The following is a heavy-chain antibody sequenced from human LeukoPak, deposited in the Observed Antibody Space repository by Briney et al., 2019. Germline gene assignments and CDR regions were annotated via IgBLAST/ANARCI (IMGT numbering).Heavy chain of an antibody. Sequence: GGSLRLSCAASGFTFSSYAMHWVRQAPGKGLEWVAVISYDGSKKYYADSVKGRFTISRDNAKNSLYLQMNSLRAEDTAVYYCARDPGQQGLFDPWGQGTLVTVSS. D-gene: IGHD6-13*01. CDR2: ISYDGSKK. J-gene: IGHJ5*02. CDR1: GFTFSSYA. V-gene: IGHV3-30-3*01. CDR3: ARDPGQQGLFDP.